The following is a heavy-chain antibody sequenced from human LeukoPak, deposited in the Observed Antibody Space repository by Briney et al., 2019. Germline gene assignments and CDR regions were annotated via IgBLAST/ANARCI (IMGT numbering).Heavy chain of an antibody. CDR3: ARVITGSTYGQFDY. CDR2: INSDGSRT. V-gene: IGHV3-74*01. CDR1: GFTFSDYW. D-gene: IGHD5-18*01. J-gene: IGHJ4*02. Sequence: GGSLRLSCTASGFTFSDYWMHWVRQAPGKGLVWVSRINSDGSRTNYADCVKGRFTISRDNAKNTVFLQMNSLRAEDAAVYYCARVITGSTYGQFDYWGQGALANVSS.